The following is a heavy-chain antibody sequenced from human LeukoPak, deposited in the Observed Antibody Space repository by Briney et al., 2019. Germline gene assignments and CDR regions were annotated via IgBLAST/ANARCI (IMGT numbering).Heavy chain of an antibody. J-gene: IGHJ6*02. V-gene: IGHV4-31*02. CDR1: GFTFSSYA. Sequence: LRLSCAASGFTFSSYAMSWVRQHPGKGLEWIGYIYYSGSTYYNPSLKSRVTISVDTSKNQFSLKLSSVTAADTAVYYCARVHGFYYYYGMDVWGQGTTVTVSS. CDR3: ARVHGFYYYYGMDV. CDR2: IYYSGST.